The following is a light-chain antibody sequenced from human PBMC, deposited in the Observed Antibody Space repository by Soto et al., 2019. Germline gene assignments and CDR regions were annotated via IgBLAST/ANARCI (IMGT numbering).Light chain of an antibody. Sequence: QSVLTQPASMSGSPGRSITISCTGTSSDVGGYNYVSWYQQVPGTAPKAMIYEVSSRPSGVSNRFSGSKSGNTASLTISGLQAEDEAYYYCSSYTTSTSFILFGGGTKLTVL. CDR2: EVS. V-gene: IGLV2-14*01. CDR1: SSDVGGYNY. J-gene: IGLJ2*01. CDR3: SSYTTSTSFIL.